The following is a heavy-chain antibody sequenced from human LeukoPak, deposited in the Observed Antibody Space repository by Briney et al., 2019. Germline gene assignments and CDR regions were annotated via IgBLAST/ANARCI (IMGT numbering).Heavy chain of an antibody. CDR1: GFNFSNFG. CDR2: MRYDATKK. D-gene: IGHD2-8*01. CDR3: ARSVMMYASTYYFHY. Sequence: GGSLRPSCAASGFNFSNFGIHWVRQAPGKGLEWVAFMRYDATKKYYADSVKGRFTISRDNSKNTVFLQINSLRADDTSVYYCARSVMMYASTYYFHYWGQGTLVTVSS. V-gene: IGHV3-30*02. J-gene: IGHJ4*02.